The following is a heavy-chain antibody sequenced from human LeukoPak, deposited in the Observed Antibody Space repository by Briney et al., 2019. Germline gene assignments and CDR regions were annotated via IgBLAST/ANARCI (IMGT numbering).Heavy chain of an antibody. Sequence: PSETLSLTCTVSGGSIRSSYYYWGWIRQPPGKGLEWIGSIYDSGSTYYNPSLKSRVTISVDTSKNQFSLKLNSVTAADTAVYYCAREGVVVAARVSDAFDIWGQGTMVTVSS. CDR3: AREGVVVAARVSDAFDI. CDR2: IYDSGST. V-gene: IGHV4-39*02. J-gene: IGHJ3*02. D-gene: IGHD2-15*01. CDR1: GGSIRSSYYY.